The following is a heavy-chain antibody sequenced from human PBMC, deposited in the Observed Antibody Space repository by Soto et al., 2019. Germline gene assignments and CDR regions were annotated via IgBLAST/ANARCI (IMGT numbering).Heavy chain of an antibody. Sequence: GSLRLSCAASGFTFSDYYMSWIRQAPGKGLEWVSYISSSGSTIYYADSVKGRFTISRDNAKNSLYLQMNSLRAEDTAVYYCARDRTSGYYFDYWGQGTLVTVSS. J-gene: IGHJ4*02. V-gene: IGHV3-11*01. CDR1: GFTFSDYY. D-gene: IGHD1-7*01. CDR2: ISSSGSTI. CDR3: ARDRTSGYYFDY.